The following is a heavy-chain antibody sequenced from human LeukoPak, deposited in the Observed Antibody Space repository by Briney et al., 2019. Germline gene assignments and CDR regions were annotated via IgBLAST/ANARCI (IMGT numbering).Heavy chain of an antibody. J-gene: IGHJ4*02. D-gene: IGHD2-15*01. V-gene: IGHV1-69*13. CDR1: GGTFSSYA. Sequence: SVKVSCKASGGTFSSYAISWVRQAPGQGLEWMGGIIPVFGTANYAQKFQGRVTITADESTSTAYMELSSLRSEDTAVYYCARTDIVVVVAATLGLGGYFDYWGQGTLVTVSS. CDR2: IIPVFGTA. CDR3: ARTDIVVVVAATLGLGGYFDY.